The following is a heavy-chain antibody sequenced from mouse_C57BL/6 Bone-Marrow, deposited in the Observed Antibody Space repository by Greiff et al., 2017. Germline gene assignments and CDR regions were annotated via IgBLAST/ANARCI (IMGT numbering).Heavy chain of an antibody. CDR3: AREDYYGSMFAY. V-gene: IGHV5-6*01. D-gene: IGHD1-1*01. CDR2: ISSGGSYT. CDR1: GFTFSSYG. Sequence: EVKVVESGGDLVKPGGSLKLSCAASGFTFSSYGMSWVRQTPDKRLEWVATISSGGSYTYYPDRVKGRFTISRDNAKNTLYLQMSSLKSEDTAMYYCAREDYYGSMFAYWGQGTLVTVSA. J-gene: IGHJ3*01.